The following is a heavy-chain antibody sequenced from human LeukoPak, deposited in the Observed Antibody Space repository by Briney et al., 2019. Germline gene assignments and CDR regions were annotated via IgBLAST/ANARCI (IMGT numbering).Heavy chain of an antibody. J-gene: IGHJ4*02. V-gene: IGHV3-7*05. CDR2: IKKDGSEK. D-gene: IGHD1-7*01. CDR3: AREMGWNYGDY. CDR1: GFTFRTYW. Sequence: GGSLRLSCAACGFTFRTYWMTGVRQAPGKGLEWAANIKKDGSEKYYVDSVRGRFTISRDNAKNSLYLQMNSLRAEDTAVYYCAREMGWNYGDYWGQGTLVTVSS.